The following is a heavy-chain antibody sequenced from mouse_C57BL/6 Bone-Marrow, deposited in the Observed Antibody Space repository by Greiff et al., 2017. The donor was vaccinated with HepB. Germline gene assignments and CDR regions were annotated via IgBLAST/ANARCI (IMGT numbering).Heavy chain of an antibody. CDR2: INPYNGGT. J-gene: IGHJ1*03. D-gene: IGHD1-1*01. V-gene: IGHV1-19*01. Sequence: VQLKQSGPVLVKPGASVKMSCKASGYTFTDYYMNWVKQSHGKSLEWIGVINPYNGGTSYNQKFKGKATLTVDKSSSTAYMELNSLTSEDSAVYYCASSTVVAYPYWYFDVWGTGTTVTVSS. CDR1: GYTFTDYY. CDR3: ASSTVVAYPYWYFDV.